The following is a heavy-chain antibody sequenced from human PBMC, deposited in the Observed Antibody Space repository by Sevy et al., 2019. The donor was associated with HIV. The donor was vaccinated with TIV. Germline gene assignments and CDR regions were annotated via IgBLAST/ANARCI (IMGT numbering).Heavy chain of an antibody. CDR3: AKDRVTVFGVVVTFDS. V-gene: IGHV3-23*01. J-gene: IGHJ4*02. CDR1: GFTFDSYA. D-gene: IGHD3-3*01. CDR2: ISGSGYAT. Sequence: GESLKISCAASGFTFDSYAMHWVRQVAGKGLEWVSTISGSGYATYYADSVKGRFIISRDTSRNTLYLQMNSLGVEDSAVYFCAKDRVTVFGVVVTFDSWGQGTLVTVSS.